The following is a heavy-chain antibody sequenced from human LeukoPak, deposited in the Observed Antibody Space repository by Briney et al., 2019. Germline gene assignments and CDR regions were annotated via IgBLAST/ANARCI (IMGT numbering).Heavy chain of an antibody. D-gene: IGHD2-2*01. Sequence: GGSLRLSCEASGFTFSSYSMNWVRQAPGKGLEWVSSISSSSSYIYYADSVKGRFTISRDNAKNSLYLQMNSLRAEDTAVYYCVRVGSSRDFDYWGQGTLVTVSS. J-gene: IGHJ4*02. V-gene: IGHV3-21*01. CDR3: VRVGSSRDFDY. CDR2: ISSSSSYI. CDR1: GFTFSSYS.